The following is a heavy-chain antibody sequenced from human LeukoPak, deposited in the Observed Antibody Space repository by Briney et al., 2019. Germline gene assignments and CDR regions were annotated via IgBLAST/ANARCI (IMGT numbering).Heavy chain of an antibody. Sequence: GESLKISCKGSGYSFTSYWIGWVRQMPGKGLEWMGVIYPGDSDTRYSPSFQGQVTISADKSISTAYLQWSSLKASDTAMYYCARVDVFWSGYYPAWGQGTLVTVSS. CDR2: IYPGDSDT. CDR3: ARVDVFWSGYYPA. D-gene: IGHD3-3*01. V-gene: IGHV5-51*01. CDR1: GYSFTSYW. J-gene: IGHJ5*02.